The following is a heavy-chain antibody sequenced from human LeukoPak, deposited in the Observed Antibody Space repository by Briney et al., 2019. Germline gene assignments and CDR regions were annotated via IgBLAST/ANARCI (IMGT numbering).Heavy chain of an antibody. CDR1: GDSITSSNW. J-gene: IGHJ5*02. V-gene: IGHV4-4*02. CDR3: ARGRITMVRGAPLWFDP. CDR2: IYHSGST. D-gene: IGHD3-10*01. Sequence: PSGTLSLTCAVSGDSITSSNWWSWVRQPPEKGLEWSGEIYHSGSTYYNPSLKSRVTISVDTSKNQFSLKLSSVTAADTAVYYCARGRITMVRGAPLWFDPWGQGTLVTVSS.